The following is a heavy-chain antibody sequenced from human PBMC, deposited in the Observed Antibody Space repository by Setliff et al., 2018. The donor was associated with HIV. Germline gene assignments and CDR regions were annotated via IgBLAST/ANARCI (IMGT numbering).Heavy chain of an antibody. CDR1: GFTFSSYA. D-gene: IGHD2-2*03. J-gene: IGHJ4*02. Sequence: PGGSLRLSCAASGFTFSSYAMTWVRQAPGKGLEWVSSISNNGGKTYYADSEKGRFTISRDNSKNTLYLQMNSLRAADTAVYYCAKDRVGYCSSISCPGGFDYWGQGTLVTVSS. CDR2: ISNNGGKT. V-gene: IGHV3-23*01. CDR3: AKDRVGYCSSISCPGGFDY.